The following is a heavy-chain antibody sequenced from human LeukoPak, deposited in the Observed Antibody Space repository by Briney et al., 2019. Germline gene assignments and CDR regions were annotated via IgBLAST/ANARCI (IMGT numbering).Heavy chain of an antibody. D-gene: IGHD2-15*01. CDR3: AKSGYCSGGSCHNWFDP. V-gene: IGHV3-23*01. J-gene: IGHJ5*02. CDR1: GFTFSSYA. CDR2: ISGSGGST. Sequence: GGSLRLSCAASGFTFSSYAMSWVRQAPGKGLEWVSAISGSGGSTYYADSVKGRFTISRDNSKNTLYLQMNSLRAEDTAVYYCAKSGYCSGGSCHNWFDPWGQGTLVIVSS.